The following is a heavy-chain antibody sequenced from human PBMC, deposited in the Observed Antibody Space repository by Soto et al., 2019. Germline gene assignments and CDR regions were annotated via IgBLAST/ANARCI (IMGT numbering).Heavy chain of an antibody. Sequence: GGSLRLSCAASGFTFSNYGLHWVRQAPGKGLEWVAVISNDGSDKYYGDSVKGRFTISRDNSKNTLYLQMNSLRAEDTAVYYCAKWETEDCYGLDVWGQGTTVTVSS. CDR2: ISNDGSDK. CDR3: AKWETEDCYGLDV. CDR1: GFTFSNYG. D-gene: IGHD1-26*01. J-gene: IGHJ6*02. V-gene: IGHV3-30*18.